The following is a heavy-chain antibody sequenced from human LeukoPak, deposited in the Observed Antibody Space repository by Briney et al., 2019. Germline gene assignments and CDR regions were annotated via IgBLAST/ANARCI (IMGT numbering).Heavy chain of an antibody. CDR3: ARVYDSSGYYYGRYFDY. J-gene: IGHJ4*02. V-gene: IGHV3-23*01. D-gene: IGHD3-22*01. CDR2: ISGSGGST. Sequence: GGPLRLSCAASGFTFSGCAMSWVRQAPGKGLEWVSAISGSGGSTYYADSVKGRFTISRDNSKNTLYLQMNSLRAEDTAVYYCARVYDSSGYYYGRYFDYWGQGTLVTVSS. CDR1: GFTFSGCA.